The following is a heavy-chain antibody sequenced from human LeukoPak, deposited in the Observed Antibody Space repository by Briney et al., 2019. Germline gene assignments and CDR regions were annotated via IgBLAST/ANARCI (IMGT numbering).Heavy chain of an antibody. CDR1: GGSISSSSYY. CDR3: ARRGGGPTSYFDY. V-gene: IGHV4-39*01. J-gene: IGHJ4*02. D-gene: IGHD2-15*01. CDR2: IYYSGST. Sequence: SETLSLTCTVSGGSISSSSYYWGWIRQPPWKGLEWIATIYYSGSTYYNPSLKSRVTISVDTSKNQFSLNLRSVTAADTAVYYCARRGGGPTSYFDYWGQGTLVTVSS.